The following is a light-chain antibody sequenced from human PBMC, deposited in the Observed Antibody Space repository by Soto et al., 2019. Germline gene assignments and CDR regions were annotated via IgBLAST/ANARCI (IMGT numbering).Light chain of an antibody. V-gene: IGLV2-14*01. Sequence: QPVLTQPASVSGSPGQSITISCTGTSSDVGGYNYVSWYQHHPGKAPKVMIYEVSNRPSGVSNRFSGSKSGSTASLTISGLQAEDEADYYCSSYTSGSTLVVFGGGTKVTVL. CDR2: EVS. J-gene: IGLJ2*01. CDR1: SSDVGGYNY. CDR3: SSYTSGSTLVV.